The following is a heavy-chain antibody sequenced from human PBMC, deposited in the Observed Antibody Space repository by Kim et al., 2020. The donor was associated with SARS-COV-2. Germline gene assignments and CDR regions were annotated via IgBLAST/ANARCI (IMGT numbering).Heavy chain of an antibody. J-gene: IGHJ5*02. CDR1: GYTFTSYA. CDR3: ARAPSLWFGEGGWFDP. Sequence: ASVKVSCKASGYTFTSYAMNWVRQAPGQRLEWMGWINAGNGNTKYSQKFQGRVTITRDTPASTAYMELSSLRSEDTAGYYCARAPSLWFGEGGWFDPWGQGTLVTVSS. D-gene: IGHD3-10*01. CDR2: INAGNGNT. V-gene: IGHV1-3*01.